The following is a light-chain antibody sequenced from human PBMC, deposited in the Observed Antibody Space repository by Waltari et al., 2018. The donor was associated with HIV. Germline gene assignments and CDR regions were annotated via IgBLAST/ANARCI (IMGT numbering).Light chain of an antibody. V-gene: IGLV2-8*01. J-gene: IGLJ2*01. CDR3: SSYAGSNNVV. CDR2: EVS. Sequence: QSALTQPPSASGSPGQSVTISCTGTSSDVGGYNYVSWYQQHPGKAPKLMIYEVSKRPSGVPGRVSGSKSGNTASLTVSGLQAEDEADYYCSSYAGSNNVVFGGGTKLTVL. CDR1: SSDVGGYNY.